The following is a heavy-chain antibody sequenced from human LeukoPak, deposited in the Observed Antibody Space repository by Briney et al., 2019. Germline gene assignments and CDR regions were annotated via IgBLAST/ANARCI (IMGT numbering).Heavy chain of an antibody. CDR3: ARGGVRRKLAYDSSGYSPFDY. D-gene: IGHD3-22*01. Sequence: GGSLRLSCAASGFTFSSYAMHWVRQAPGKGLEYVSAISSNGGSTYYANSVKGRFTISRDNSKNTLYLQMGSLRAEDMAVYYCARGGVRRKLAYDSSGYSPFDYWGQGTLVTVSS. CDR2: ISSNGGST. V-gene: IGHV3-64*01. CDR1: GFTFSSYA. J-gene: IGHJ4*02.